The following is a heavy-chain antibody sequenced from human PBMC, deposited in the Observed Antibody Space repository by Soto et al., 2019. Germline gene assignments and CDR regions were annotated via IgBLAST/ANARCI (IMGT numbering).Heavy chain of an antibody. CDR3: ARGRYCLTGRCFPNWFDS. CDR2: IYKSTTT. Sequence: SETLSLTCSVSGDSISTVDYFWAWIRQPPGQALEYIGYIYKSTTTCYNPSFESRVAISLDTSKSQFSLNVTSVTAADTAVYFCARGRYCLTGRCFPNWFDSWGQGTLVTVSS. D-gene: IGHD2-15*01. V-gene: IGHV4-30-4*01. CDR1: GDSISTVDYF. J-gene: IGHJ5*01.